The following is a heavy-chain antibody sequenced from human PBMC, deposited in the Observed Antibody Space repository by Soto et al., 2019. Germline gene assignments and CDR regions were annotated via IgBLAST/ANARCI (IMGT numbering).Heavy chain of an antibody. D-gene: IGHD4-17*01. CDR2: IYYSGST. CDR3: ARLTVKPYYFDY. Sequence: SETLSLTCTVSGGSISSYYWSWIRQPPGKGLEWIGYIYYSGSTNYNPSLKSRVTISVDTSKNQFSLKLSSVTAADTAVYYCARLTVKPYYFDYWGQGTLVTVSS. J-gene: IGHJ4*02. V-gene: IGHV4-59*01. CDR1: GGSISSYY.